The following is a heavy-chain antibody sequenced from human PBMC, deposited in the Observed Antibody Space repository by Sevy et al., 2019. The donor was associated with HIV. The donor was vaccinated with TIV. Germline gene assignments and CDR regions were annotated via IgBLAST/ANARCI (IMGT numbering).Heavy chain of an antibody. Sequence: GGSLRLSCAASGFSFSSYNLNWVRQAPGKGLEWVASIFNDGKTKYYGDPVKGRFTISRDDSKNTLYLQMDSLRAEDTAVYYCARESGSDWYLDYWGQGTLVTVSS. CDR3: ARESGSDWYLDY. CDR2: IFNDGKTK. CDR1: GFSFSSYN. J-gene: IGHJ4*02. V-gene: IGHV3-33*08. D-gene: IGHD2-21*02.